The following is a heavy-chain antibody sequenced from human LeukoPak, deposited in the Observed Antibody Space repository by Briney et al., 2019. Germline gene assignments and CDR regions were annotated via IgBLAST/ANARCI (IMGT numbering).Heavy chain of an antibody. V-gene: IGHV1-8*02. CDR1: GGTFSSYA. D-gene: IGHD3-9*01. CDR2: MNPNSGNT. Sequence: ASVKVSCKASGGTFSSYAISWVRQAPGQGLEWMGWMNPNSGNTGYAQKFQGRVTMTRNTSISTAYMELSSLRSEDTAVYYCARAYDYYDILTGYYNLDYWGQGTLVTVSS. J-gene: IGHJ4*02. CDR3: ARAYDYYDILTGYYNLDY.